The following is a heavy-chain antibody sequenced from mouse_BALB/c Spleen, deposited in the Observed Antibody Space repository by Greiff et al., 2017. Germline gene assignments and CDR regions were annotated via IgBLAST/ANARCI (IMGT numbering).Heavy chain of an antibody. CDR1: GFNIKDYY. CDR2: IDPENGNT. CDR3: ARRDGYYAFAY. Sequence: VQLKESGAELVRPGALVKLSCKASGFNIKDYYMHWVKQRPEQGLEWIGWIDPENGNTIYDPKFQGKASITADTSSNTAYLQLSSLTSEDTAVYYCARRDGYYAFAYWGQGTLVTVSA. D-gene: IGHD2-3*01. V-gene: IGHV14-1*02. J-gene: IGHJ3*01.